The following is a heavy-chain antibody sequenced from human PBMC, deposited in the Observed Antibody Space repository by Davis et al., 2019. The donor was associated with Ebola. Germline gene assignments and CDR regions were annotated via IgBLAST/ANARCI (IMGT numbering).Heavy chain of an antibody. CDR1: GISFSDYW. V-gene: IGHV3-7*03. J-gene: IGHJ5*02. D-gene: IGHD4-17*01. Sequence: GESLKISCVASGISFSDYWMSWVRQVPGKGLEFVANVNPSGSEKSYVHSVKGRFTISRDNAKNSLYLQMSSLRAEDTAVYFCARAAVTSIKSWFDPWGQGTLVTVSS. CDR3: ARAAVTSIKSWFDP. CDR2: VNPSGSEK.